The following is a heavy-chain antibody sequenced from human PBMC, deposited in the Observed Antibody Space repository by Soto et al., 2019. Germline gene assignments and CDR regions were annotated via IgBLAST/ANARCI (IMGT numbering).Heavy chain of an antibody. CDR2: IYSGGST. V-gene: IGHV3-66*01. D-gene: IGHD2-2*01. CDR3: ARERQVVPAAPQAPLLRYYMDV. Sequence: EVQLVESGGGLVQPGGSLRLSCAASGFTVSSNYMSWVRQAPGKGLEWVSVIYSGGSTYYADSVKGRFTISRDNSKNTLYLQMNSLRAEDTAVYYCARERQVVPAAPQAPLLRYYMDVWGKGTPVTVSS. CDR1: GFTVSSNY. J-gene: IGHJ6*03.